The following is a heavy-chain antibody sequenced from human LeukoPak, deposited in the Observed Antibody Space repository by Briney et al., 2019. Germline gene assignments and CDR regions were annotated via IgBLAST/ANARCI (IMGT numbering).Heavy chain of an antibody. D-gene: IGHD3-22*01. CDR3: VRDYYDSSGQGLN. V-gene: IGHV3-48*01. CDR1: GFTFSSYS. Sequence: PGGSLRLSCAASGFTFSSYSMNWVRQAPGKGLEWVSYISSSSSTIYYADSVKGRFTISRDNAKNSLYLQMNSLRAEDTAVYYCVRDYYDSSGQGLNWGQGTLVTVSS. J-gene: IGHJ4*02. CDR2: ISSSSSTI.